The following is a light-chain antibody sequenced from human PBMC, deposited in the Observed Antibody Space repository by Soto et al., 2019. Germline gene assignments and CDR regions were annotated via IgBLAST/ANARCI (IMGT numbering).Light chain of an antibody. CDR1: SSDVGGYNY. J-gene: IGLJ1*01. Sequence: QSVLTQPASVSGSPGQSITISCTGTSSDVGGYNYVSWYQQHPGKAPKLMIYDVSNRPSGVSNRFSGSKSGNTASLTISGFQAEDEADYYGSSYTSSSTLAVFGPGTKVTVL. V-gene: IGLV2-14*01. CDR2: DVS. CDR3: SSYTSSSTLAV.